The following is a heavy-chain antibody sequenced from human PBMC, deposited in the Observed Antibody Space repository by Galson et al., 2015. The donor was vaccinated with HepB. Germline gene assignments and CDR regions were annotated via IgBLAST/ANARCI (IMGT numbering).Heavy chain of an antibody. CDR2: ISGDGDTT. D-gene: IGHD2-2*01. Sequence: SLRLSCGVSGFTLRNYVMNWVRQAPGKGPEWVATISGDGDTTHYAPSVKGRLTISRDNSKSTLYLQMNSLGGEDTAVYYCATRLRVSSRFSFDSWGQGTLVTVSA. CDR1: GFTLRNYV. V-gene: IGHV3-23*01. J-gene: IGHJ4*02. CDR3: ATRLRVSSRFSFDS.